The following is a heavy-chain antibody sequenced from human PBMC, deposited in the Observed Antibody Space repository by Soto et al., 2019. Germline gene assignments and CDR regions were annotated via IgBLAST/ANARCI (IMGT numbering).Heavy chain of an antibody. J-gene: IGHJ6*02. D-gene: IGHD3-10*01. CDR1: GFTFDDYT. V-gene: IGHV3-43*01. CDR3: AKDFTMVRGVTISGEYYYYYYGMDV. Sequence: GGSLRLSCAASGFTFDDYTMHWVRQAPGKGLEWVSLISWDGGSTYYADSVKGRFTISRDNSKNSLYLQMNSLRTEDTALYYCAKDFTMVRGVTISGEYYYYYYGMDVWGQGTTVTVSS. CDR2: ISWDGGST.